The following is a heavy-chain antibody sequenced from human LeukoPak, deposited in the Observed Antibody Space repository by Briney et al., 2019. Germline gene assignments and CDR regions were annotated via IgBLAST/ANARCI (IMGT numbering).Heavy chain of an antibody. V-gene: IGHV3-21*06. Sequence: GGSLRLSCAASGFTFSSYSMNWVRQAPGKGLEWVSSISSSSSYIYYADSVKGRFTISRDNAKNSLYLQMNSLRAKDTAVYYCARAWASYGGNSRDYFDYWGQGTLVTVSS. J-gene: IGHJ4*02. CDR2: ISSSSSYI. D-gene: IGHD4-23*01. CDR3: ARAWASYGGNSRDYFDY. CDR1: GFTFSSYS.